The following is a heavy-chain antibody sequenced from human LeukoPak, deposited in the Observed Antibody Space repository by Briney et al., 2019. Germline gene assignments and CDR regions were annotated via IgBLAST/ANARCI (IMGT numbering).Heavy chain of an antibody. Sequence: SETLSLTCTVSGGSLSSYFWSWIRQPPRKGLEWIGNIYSTGGTSYNPSLKSRVTISVDTSKKQFSLRVSSVTAADTAVYYCARDGGGTSRPFDYWGQGTPVTVSS. CDR1: GGSLSSYF. V-gene: IGHV4-59*01. D-gene: IGHD2-2*01. CDR3: ARDGGGTSRPFDY. J-gene: IGHJ4*02. CDR2: IYSTGGT.